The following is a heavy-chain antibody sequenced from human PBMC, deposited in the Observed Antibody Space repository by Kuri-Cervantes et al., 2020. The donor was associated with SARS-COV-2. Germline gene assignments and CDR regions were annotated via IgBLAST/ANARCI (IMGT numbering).Heavy chain of an antibody. D-gene: IGHD3-3*01. Sequence: ASVKVSCKASGYTFTGYYMHWVRQAPGQGLEWMGWINPNSGGTNYAQKFQGWVTMTRETSISTAYMELSRLRSDDTAVYYCARGPAITIFGVLRGRENWFDPWGQGTLVTVS. CDR3: ARGPAITIFGVLRGRENWFDP. J-gene: IGHJ5*02. CDR1: GYTFTGYY. V-gene: IGHV1-2*04. CDR2: INPNSGGT.